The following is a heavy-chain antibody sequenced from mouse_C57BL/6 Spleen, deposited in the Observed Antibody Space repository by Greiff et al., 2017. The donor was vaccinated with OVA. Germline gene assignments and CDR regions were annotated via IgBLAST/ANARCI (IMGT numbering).Heavy chain of an antibody. Sequence: VHVKQSGAELVKPGASVKLSCTASGFNIKDYYMNWVKQRPEQGLEWIGRLDPEDGETKYAPQFQGTATITADTSSKTAYLQLSSLTSVDTAVYYCARWDVGCDYWGQGTTLTVSS. V-gene: IGHV14-2*01. CDR1: GFNIKDYY. CDR3: ARWDVGCDY. J-gene: IGHJ2*01. D-gene: IGHD4-1*01. CDR2: LDPEDGET.